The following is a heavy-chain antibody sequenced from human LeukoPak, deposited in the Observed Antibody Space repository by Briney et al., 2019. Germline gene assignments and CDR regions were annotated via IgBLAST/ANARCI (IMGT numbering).Heavy chain of an antibody. D-gene: IGHD1/OR15-1a*01. CDR3: ARVWRTQFDY. CDR2: INSGSSTI. V-gene: IGHV3-48*01. CDR1: GFSLGSYT. J-gene: IGHJ4*02. Sequence: TGGSLRLSCGASGFSLGSYTMDWVRQAPGKGLEWVSHINSGSSTIYYADSVKGRFTISRDNAGNSLYLQMNSLRAEDTAVYYCARVWRTQFDYWGQGTLVTVSS.